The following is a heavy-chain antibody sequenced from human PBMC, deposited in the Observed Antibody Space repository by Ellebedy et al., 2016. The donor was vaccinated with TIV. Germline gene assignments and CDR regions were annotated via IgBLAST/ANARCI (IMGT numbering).Heavy chain of an antibody. CDR3: ARHAGTGSFPYYFDS. D-gene: IGHD1-26*01. V-gene: IGHV5-51*01. CDR1: GFTFTDYW. J-gene: IGHJ4*02. CDR2: VYPGDSDT. Sequence: KVSXKASGFTFTDYWIGWVRQMPGKGLEWVGIVYPGDSDTRYGPSFQGQVTISADKSITTAYLHLSSLQASDTAIYYCARHAGTGSFPYYFDSWGQGVLVTVSS.